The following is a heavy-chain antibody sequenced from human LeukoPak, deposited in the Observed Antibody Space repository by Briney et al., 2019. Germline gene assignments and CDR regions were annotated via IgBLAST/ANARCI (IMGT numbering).Heavy chain of an antibody. J-gene: IGHJ5*02. CDR2: IYYSGST. Sequence: SETLSLTCTVSGGSISSYYWSWIRQPSGKGLEWIGYIYYSGSTNYNPSLKSRVTISVDTSKNQFSLKLSSVTAADTAVYYCARSVGYYDSSGYSHWFDPWGQGTLVTVSS. D-gene: IGHD3-22*01. V-gene: IGHV4-59*01. CDR3: ARSVGYYDSSGYSHWFDP. CDR1: GGSISSYY.